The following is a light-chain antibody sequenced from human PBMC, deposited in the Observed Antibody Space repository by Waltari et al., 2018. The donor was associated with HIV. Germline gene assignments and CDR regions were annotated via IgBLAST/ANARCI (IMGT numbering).Light chain of an antibody. Sequence: QSALTQPASVSGSPGQSITISCPGTSNDIGSSHYVSWHQQHPGEAPKLIIHDVSDRPSGISNRFSGSKSGNTASLTISGLQTEDEADYYCSSYTSSITYVFGSGTRVTVL. J-gene: IGLJ1*01. V-gene: IGLV2-14*03. CDR2: DVS. CDR3: SSYTSSITYV. CDR1: SNDIGSSHY.